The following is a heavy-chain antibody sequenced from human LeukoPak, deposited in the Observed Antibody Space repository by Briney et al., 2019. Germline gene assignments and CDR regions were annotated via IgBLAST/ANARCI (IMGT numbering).Heavy chain of an antibody. J-gene: IGHJ4*02. CDR1: GFTFSSYA. D-gene: IGHD3-10*01. V-gene: IGHV3-23*01. Sequence: PGGSLRLSCAASGFTFSSYAMSWVRQAPGKGLEWVSAISASGGSTYYADSVKGRFTISRDNSKNTLYLQMNSLRAEDTAVYYCAKESEYYGSGSYYKRGEFDYWGQGTLVTVSS. CDR3: AKESEYYGSGSYYKRGEFDY. CDR2: ISASGGST.